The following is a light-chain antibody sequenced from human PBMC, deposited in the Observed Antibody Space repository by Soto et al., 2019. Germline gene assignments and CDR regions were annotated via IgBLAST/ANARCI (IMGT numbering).Light chain of an antibody. Sequence: QVNQAPSDLSASVGDGVAIACRASQSIRTWLAWYQQKPGTPPKLLIYKASSLESGVPSRFSGNGSGTDFALTINNLQPEDCATYYCQQYNSYWTFGLGTKVDI. CDR3: QQYNSYWT. J-gene: IGKJ1*01. CDR2: KAS. V-gene: IGKV1-5*03. CDR1: QSIRTW.